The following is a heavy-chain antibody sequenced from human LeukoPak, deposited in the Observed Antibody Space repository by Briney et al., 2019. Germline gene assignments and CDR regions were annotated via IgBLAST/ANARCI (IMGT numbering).Heavy chain of an antibody. J-gene: IGHJ4*02. Sequence: GGSLRLSCAASGFTFSSYAMSWVRQAPGKGLEWVANIKQDGSEKYYVDSVKGRFTVSRDNAKNSLYLQMNSLRAEDTAVYYCARGTPGYDFWSGYYTGYYFDYWGQGTLVTVSS. CDR2: IKQDGSEK. CDR3: ARGTPGYDFWSGYYTGYYFDY. V-gene: IGHV3-7*01. CDR1: GFTFSSYA. D-gene: IGHD3-3*01.